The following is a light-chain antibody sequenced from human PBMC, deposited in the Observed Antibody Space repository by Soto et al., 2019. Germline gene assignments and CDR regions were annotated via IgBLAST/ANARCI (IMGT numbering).Light chain of an antibody. V-gene: IGKV3-15*01. J-gene: IGKJ4*01. CDR3: HQYNPLPLT. CDR2: DVS. Sequence: EIVMTQSPVALSVSPGERATLSCRASQAIRSDLAWYQQKPGQAPRLLISDVSTRATGIPARFNGSGSGTEFTLAISSLQFEDFAVYYCHQYNPLPLTFGGGTK. CDR1: QAIRSD.